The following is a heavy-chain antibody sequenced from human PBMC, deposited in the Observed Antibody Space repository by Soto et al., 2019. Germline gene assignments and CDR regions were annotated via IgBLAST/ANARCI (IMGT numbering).Heavy chain of an antibody. Sequence: AGGSLRISCAASGFTFSSYWMSWVRQAPGKGLEWVANIKQDGSEKYYVDSVKGRFTISRDNAKNSLYLQMNSLRAEDTAVYYCARDRRTYYYDSSGYPAWGQGTLVTVSS. D-gene: IGHD3-22*01. J-gene: IGHJ4*02. CDR3: ARDRRTYYYDSSGYPA. V-gene: IGHV3-7*04. CDR2: IKQDGSEK. CDR1: GFTFSSYW.